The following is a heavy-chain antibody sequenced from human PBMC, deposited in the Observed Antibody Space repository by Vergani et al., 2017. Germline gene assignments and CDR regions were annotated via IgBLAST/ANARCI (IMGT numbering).Heavy chain of an antibody. D-gene: IGHD2-15*01. V-gene: IGHV4-34*01. CDR3: ARLARLRYCSGGSCYYYSGMDV. CDR1: GGSFSGYY. Sequence: QVQLQQWGAGLLKPSETLSLTCAVYGGSFSGYYWSWIRQPPGKGLEWIGEINHSGSTNYNPSLKSRVTISVDTSKNQFSLKLSSVTAADTAVYYCARLARLRYCSGGSCYYYSGMDVWGQGTTVTVSS. J-gene: IGHJ6*02. CDR2: INHSGST.